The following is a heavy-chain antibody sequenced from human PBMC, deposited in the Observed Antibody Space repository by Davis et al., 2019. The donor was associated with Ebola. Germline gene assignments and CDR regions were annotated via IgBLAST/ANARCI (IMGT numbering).Heavy chain of an antibody. J-gene: IGHJ4*02. CDR3: ATDMITFGGESLDY. CDR1: GYTLTELS. Sequence: ASVKVSCKVSGYTLTELSMHWVRQAPGKGLEWMGGFDPEDGETIYAQKFQGRVTMTEDTSTDTACMELSSLRSEDTAVYYCATDMITFGGESLDYWGQGTLVTVSS. CDR2: FDPEDGET. D-gene: IGHD3-16*01. V-gene: IGHV1-24*01.